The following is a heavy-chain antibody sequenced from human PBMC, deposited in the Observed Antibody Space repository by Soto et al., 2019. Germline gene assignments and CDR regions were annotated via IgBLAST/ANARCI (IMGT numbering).Heavy chain of an antibody. D-gene: IGHD2-15*01. CDR3: ARETGVVVIVKGEFEF. CDR2: ISGNTGKT. Sequence: VQLVQSGAEVKKPGASVKVSCKASGYTFSRFSISWVRQAPGQGLEWMGWISGNTGKTHCAQKFQDRVTMTADTTTNTAHMELRSLRSDDTAVYYCARETGVVVIVKGEFEFWGQGTLVTVSS. V-gene: IGHV1-18*04. CDR1: GYTFSRFS. J-gene: IGHJ4*02.